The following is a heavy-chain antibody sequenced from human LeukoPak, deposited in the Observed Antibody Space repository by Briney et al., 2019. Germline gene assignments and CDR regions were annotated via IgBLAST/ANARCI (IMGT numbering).Heavy chain of an antibody. CDR3: ARGGYDFVYYYYGMDV. J-gene: IGHJ6*02. Sequence: ASVKVSCKVSGYTFTSYDINWVRQATGQGLEWMGWMNPNSGNTGYAQKFQGRVTMTRDTSISTAYMELSRLRSDDTAVYYCARGGYDFVYYYYGMDVWGQGTTVTVSS. D-gene: IGHD3-3*01. CDR1: GYTFTSYD. V-gene: IGHV1-8*01. CDR2: MNPNSGNT.